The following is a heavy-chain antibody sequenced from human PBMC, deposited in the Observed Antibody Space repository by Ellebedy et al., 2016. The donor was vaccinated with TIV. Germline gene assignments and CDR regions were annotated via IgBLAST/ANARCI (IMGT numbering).Heavy chain of an antibody. CDR1: GGSISSYY. D-gene: IGHD2-15*01. CDR3: AREGVVAANTGPSFDY. Sequence: SETLSLTCTVSGGSISSYYWTWIRQSPGKGLEWIGEIHHSGNTNYNPSLKSRVTISVDTSKNQFSLKLSSVTAADTAVYYCAREGVVAANTGPSFDYWGQGTLVTVSS. V-gene: IGHV4-34*01. J-gene: IGHJ4*02. CDR2: IHHSGNT.